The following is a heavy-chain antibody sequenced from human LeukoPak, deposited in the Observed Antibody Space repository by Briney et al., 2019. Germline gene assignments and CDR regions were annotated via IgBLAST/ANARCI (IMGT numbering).Heavy chain of an antibody. D-gene: IGHD6-6*01. CDR3: AREGQQLVPPFDY. CDR2: IYVSGST. Sequence: SETLSLTCTVSGSISSGSYYWSWIRQPARKGLEWIGRIYVSGSTNYNPSLESRVTISVDTSKNQFSLQLTSLTAADTAVYYCAREGQQLVPPFDYWGQGTLVTVSS. V-gene: IGHV4-61*02. J-gene: IGHJ4*02. CDR1: GSISSGSYY.